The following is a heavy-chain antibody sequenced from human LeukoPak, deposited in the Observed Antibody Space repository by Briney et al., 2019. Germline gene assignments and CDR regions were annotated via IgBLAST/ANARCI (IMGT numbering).Heavy chain of an antibody. CDR2: IYYSGST. CDR3: ARQGVGSSGWRIGNFDY. Sequence: SETLSLTCTVSGGSISGYYWSWIRQPPGKGLGWIGYIYYSGSTNYNPSLKSRVTISVDTSKNQFSLKLSSVTAADTAVYYCARQGVGSSGWRIGNFDYWGQGTLVTVSS. CDR1: GGSISGYY. J-gene: IGHJ4*02. D-gene: IGHD6-19*01. V-gene: IGHV4-59*08.